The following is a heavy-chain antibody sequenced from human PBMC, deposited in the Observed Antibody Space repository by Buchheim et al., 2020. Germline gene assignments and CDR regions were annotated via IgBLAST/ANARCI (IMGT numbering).Heavy chain of an antibody. Sequence: EVQLLESGGGLVQPGGSLRLSCAASGFTFSTYAVTWVRQAPGKGLEWVSAISGSGGSTYYADSVKGRFTISRDNSKNTLDLQMNSLRADDTAVYYCAKYRTTVVTPGAFDYWGQGTL. V-gene: IGHV3-23*01. CDR1: GFTFSTYA. CDR2: ISGSGGST. CDR3: AKYRTTVVTPGAFDY. D-gene: IGHD4-23*01. J-gene: IGHJ4*02.